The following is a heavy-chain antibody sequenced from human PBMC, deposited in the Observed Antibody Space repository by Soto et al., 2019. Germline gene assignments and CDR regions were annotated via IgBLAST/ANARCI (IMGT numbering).Heavy chain of an antibody. V-gene: IGHV4-59*01. CDR1: GGSISSYY. CDR2: IYYSGST. J-gene: IGHJ6*04. CDR3: ARGKVVVVPAANNYYGMDV. Sequence: SETLSLTCTVSGGSISSYYWSWIRQPPGKGLEWIGYIYYSGSTNYNPSLKSRVTISVDTSKNQFSLKLSSVTAADTAVYYCARGKVVVVPAANNYYGMDVWGKGTTVTVSS. D-gene: IGHD2-2*01.